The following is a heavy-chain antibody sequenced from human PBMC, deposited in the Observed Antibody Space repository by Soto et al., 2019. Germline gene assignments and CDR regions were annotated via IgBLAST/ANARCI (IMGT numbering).Heavy chain of an antibody. J-gene: IGHJ5*02. CDR3: ARDIATTGPNWLDP. CDR1: GGSISSGGYY. CDR2: IYSSGSN. Sequence: QVQLQESGPGLVKPSQTLSLTCTVSGGSISSGGYYWTWIRQHPGKGLEWIGYIYSSGSNNYNPSRKSRVTITVDSSKNHFPLKLSPGTAADTAVYYCARDIATTGPNWLDPWGQGTLVPFSS. V-gene: IGHV4-31*03. D-gene: IGHD6-13*01.